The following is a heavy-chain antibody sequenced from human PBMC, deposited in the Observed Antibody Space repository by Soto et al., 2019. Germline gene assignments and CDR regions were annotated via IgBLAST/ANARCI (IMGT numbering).Heavy chain of an antibody. J-gene: IGHJ5*02. Sequence: ASVKVSCKASGYTFTGYYMHWVRQAPGQGLEWMGWINPNSGGTNYAQKFQGWVTMTRDTSISTAYMELSRLRSDDTAVYYCARSPLDYGDSPNWFDPWGKGTLVTVSS. CDR1: GYTFTGYY. D-gene: IGHD4-17*01. V-gene: IGHV1-2*04. CDR2: INPNSGGT. CDR3: ARSPLDYGDSPNWFDP.